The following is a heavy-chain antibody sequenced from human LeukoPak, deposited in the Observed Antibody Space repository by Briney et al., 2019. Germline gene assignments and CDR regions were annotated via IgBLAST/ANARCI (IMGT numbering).Heavy chain of an antibody. CDR2: IIPIFGTA. CDR3: AGDPAMGQVDY. D-gene: IGHD5-18*01. CDR1: GGTFSSYA. J-gene: IGHJ4*02. V-gene: IGHV1-69*06. Sequence: SVKVSCKASGGTFSSYAISWVRQAPGQGLEWMGGIIPIFGTANYAQKFQGRVTITADKSTSTAYMELSSLRSEDTAVYYCAGDPAMGQVDYWGQGTLVTVSS.